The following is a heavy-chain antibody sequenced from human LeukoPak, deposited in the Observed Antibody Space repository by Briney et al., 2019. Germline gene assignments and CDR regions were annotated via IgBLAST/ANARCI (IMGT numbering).Heavy chain of an antibody. V-gene: IGHV3-30*02. CDR2: IRSDGSNK. CDR1: GFSFRSYG. CDR3: ARGEYGSGSYHIDY. D-gene: IGHD3-10*01. Sequence: GSLRLSCAASGFSFRSYGIHWVRQAPGKGLEWVAFIRSDGSNKYYADSVKGRFTISRGNAKNSLYLQMNSLRAEDTAVYYCARGEYGSGSYHIDYWGQGTLVTVSS. J-gene: IGHJ4*02.